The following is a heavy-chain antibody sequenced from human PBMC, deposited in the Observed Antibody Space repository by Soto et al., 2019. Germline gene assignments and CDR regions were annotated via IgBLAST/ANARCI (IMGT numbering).Heavy chain of an antibody. V-gene: IGHV3-21*01. Sequence: EVQLVESGGGLAKPGGSLRLSCAASGFTFSSYSMNWVRQAPGKRLEWVSSISSSSSYIYYADSVKGRFTISRDNAKNSLYLQMNSLRAEDTAVYYCARGCNDFWSGDETSHYYYYMDVWGKGTTVTVSS. D-gene: IGHD3-3*01. CDR3: ARGCNDFWSGDETSHYYYYMDV. CDR1: GFTFSSYS. CDR2: ISSSSSYI. J-gene: IGHJ6*03.